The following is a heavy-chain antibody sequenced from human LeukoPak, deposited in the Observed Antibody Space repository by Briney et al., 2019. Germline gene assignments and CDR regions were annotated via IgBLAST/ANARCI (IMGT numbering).Heavy chain of an antibody. CDR1: GFTVSSNY. CDR3: ASGSVVVPFDY. J-gene: IGHJ4*02. D-gene: IGHD2-15*01. V-gene: IGHV3-53*01. CDR2: IYSGGST. Sequence: PGGSLRLSCAASGFTVSSNYMSWVRQAPGKGLGWASVIYSGGSTYDADSVKRRFTISRDNSKNTLYLQMNSLRAEDTAVYYCASGSVVVPFDYWGQGTLVTVSS.